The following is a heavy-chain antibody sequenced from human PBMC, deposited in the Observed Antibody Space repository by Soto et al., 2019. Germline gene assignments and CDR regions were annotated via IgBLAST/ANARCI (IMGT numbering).Heavy chain of an antibody. CDR3: AKDHYDYVWGSYRSVYGMDV. CDR1: GFTFSSYA. CDR2: ISGSGGST. D-gene: IGHD3-16*02. V-gene: IGHV3-23*01. Sequence: GGSLRLSCAASGFTFSSYAMSWVRQAPGKGLEWVSAISGSGGSTYYADSVKGRFTISRDNSKNTLYLQMNSLRAEDTAVYYCAKDHYDYVWGSYRSVYGMDVWGQGTTVTVSS. J-gene: IGHJ6*02.